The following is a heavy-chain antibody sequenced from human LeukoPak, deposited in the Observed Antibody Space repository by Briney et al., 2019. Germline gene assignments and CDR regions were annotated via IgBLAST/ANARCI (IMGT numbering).Heavy chain of an antibody. D-gene: IGHD3-10*01. CDR3: ARVHYYASGIYHTGYDYYGMDV. CDR2: IKQAGSEI. J-gene: IGHJ6*02. Sequence: GGSLRLSCAAAGFTFSSFWMSWVRQAPGKGLEWVANIKQAGSEIYYVDSVKGRFTISRDNAKNSLYLQMSSLRAEDTAVYYCARVHYYASGIYHTGYDYYGMDVWGQGTTVTVSS. CDR1: GFTFSSFW. V-gene: IGHV3-7*03.